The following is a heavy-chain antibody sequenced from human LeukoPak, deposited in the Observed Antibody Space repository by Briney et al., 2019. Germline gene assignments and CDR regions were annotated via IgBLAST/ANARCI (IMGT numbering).Heavy chain of an antibody. Sequence: PGGSLRLSCAASGFTSSSYWMSWVRQAPGKGLEWVANIKQDGSEKYYVDSVKGRFTISRDNAKNSLYLQMNSLRAEDTAVYYCARHRGSSGWYEFDSWGQGTLVTVSS. CDR3: ARHRGSSGWYEFDS. CDR2: IKQDGSEK. J-gene: IGHJ4*02. V-gene: IGHV3-7*01. D-gene: IGHD6-19*01. CDR1: GFTSSSYW.